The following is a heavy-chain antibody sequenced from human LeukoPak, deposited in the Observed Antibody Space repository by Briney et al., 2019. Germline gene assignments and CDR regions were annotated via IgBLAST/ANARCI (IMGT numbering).Heavy chain of an antibody. CDR3: ATGPIYCSGGSCYPTLPNY. CDR2: INPNSGGT. D-gene: IGHD2-15*01. CDR1: GYTFTGYY. J-gene: IGHJ4*02. V-gene: IGHV1-2*02. Sequence: GASVKVSCKASGYTFTGYYMHWVRQAPGQGLEWMGWINPNSGGTNYAQKFQGRVTMTRDTSISTAYMELSSLRSEDTAVYYCATGPIYCSGGSCYPTLPNYWGQGTLATVSS.